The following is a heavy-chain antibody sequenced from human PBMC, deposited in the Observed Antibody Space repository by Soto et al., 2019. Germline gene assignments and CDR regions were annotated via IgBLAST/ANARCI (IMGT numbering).Heavy chain of an antibody. CDR1: GFTFSSYG. Sequence: QVQLVESGGGVVQPGRSLRLSCAASGFTFSSYGMHWVRQAPGKGLEWVAVIWYDGSNKYSADSVKGRFTISRDNSKNTLYLQMNSLRVEDTAVYYCAKDSGRGSADYYCDYWGQGTLVTVSS. CDR3: AKDSGRGSADYYCDY. J-gene: IGHJ4*02. D-gene: IGHD3-10*01. V-gene: IGHV3-33*06. CDR2: IWYDGSNK.